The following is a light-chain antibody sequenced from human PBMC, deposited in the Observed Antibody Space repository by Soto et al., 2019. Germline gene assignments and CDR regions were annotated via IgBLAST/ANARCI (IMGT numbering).Light chain of an antibody. Sequence: QSALTQPASVSGSPGQSIIISCTGTSSDVGTYNLVSWYQQHPGKAPKLIIYEGSKRPSGVSNRFSGSRSGNTASLTISGLPAEDQADYFCCSYATSNPPFGRGTQLTVL. V-gene: IGLV2-23*01. CDR2: EGS. CDR3: CSYATSNPP. J-gene: IGLJ2*01. CDR1: SSDVGTYNL.